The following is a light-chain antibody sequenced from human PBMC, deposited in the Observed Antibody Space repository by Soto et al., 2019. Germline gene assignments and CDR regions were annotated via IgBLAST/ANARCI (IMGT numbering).Light chain of an antibody. Sequence: DIQMTQSPSTLSASVGDRVTITCRASQSIGNWLAWYQQKPGIAPNLLIYRASSLESGVPSRFSGSGSGTEFTLTISSLQPDDFATYYCQQYDTYSPTFGQGTKVEIK. CDR1: QSIGNW. V-gene: IGKV1-5*03. J-gene: IGKJ1*01. CDR3: QQYDTYSPT. CDR2: RAS.